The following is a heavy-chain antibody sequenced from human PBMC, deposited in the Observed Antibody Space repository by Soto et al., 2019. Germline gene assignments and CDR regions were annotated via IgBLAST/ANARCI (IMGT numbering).Heavy chain of an antibody. Sequence: SETLSLTCTGSGASISSYYWSWIRQPPGKGLEWIGYIYYSGSTNYNPSLKSRVTISVDPSKNQFSLKLSSVIAADTAVYYCARSYRRYCSGGSCYSHYYYYMDVWGKGTTVT. J-gene: IGHJ6*03. D-gene: IGHD2-15*01. CDR1: GASISSYY. CDR3: ARSYRRYCSGGSCYSHYYYYMDV. CDR2: IYYSGST. V-gene: IGHV4-59*01.